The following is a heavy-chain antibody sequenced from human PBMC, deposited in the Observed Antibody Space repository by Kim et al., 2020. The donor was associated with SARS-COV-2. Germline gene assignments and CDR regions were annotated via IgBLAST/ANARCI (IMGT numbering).Heavy chain of an antibody. CDR1: GFTFSSYW. Sequence: GGSLRLSCAASGFTFSSYWMSWVRQAPGKGLEWVANIKQDGSEKYYVDSVKGRFTISRDNAKNSLYLQMNSLRAEDTAVYYCARWGDNWNDGWFDPWGQGTLVTVSS. J-gene: IGHJ5*02. V-gene: IGHV3-7*01. D-gene: IGHD1-20*01. CDR2: IKQDGSEK. CDR3: ARWGDNWNDGWFDP.